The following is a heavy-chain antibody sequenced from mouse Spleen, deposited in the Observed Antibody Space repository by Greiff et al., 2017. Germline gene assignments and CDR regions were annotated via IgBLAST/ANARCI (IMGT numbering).Heavy chain of an antibody. Sequence: VQLQQSGAELVRPGSSVKLSCKASGYTFTSYWMDWVKQRPGQGLEWIGNIYPSDSETHYNQKFKDKATLTVDKSSSTAYMQLSSLTSEDSAVYYFARPSHSYAMDYWGQGTSVTVSS. V-gene: IGHV1-61*01. CDR3: ARPSHSYAMDY. J-gene: IGHJ4*01. CDR2: IYPSDSET. CDR1: GYTFTSYW.